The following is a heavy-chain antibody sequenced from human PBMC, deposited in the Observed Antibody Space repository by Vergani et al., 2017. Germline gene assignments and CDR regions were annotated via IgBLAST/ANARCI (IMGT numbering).Heavy chain of an antibody. CDR2: IYYSGST. Sequence: QVQLQESGPGLVKPSQTLSLTCTVSGDSISSSGYYCSWIRQHPGKGLEWIGYIYYSGSTYYNSSLKSRVTISVDTSKNQFSLKLSSVTAADTAVYYCARCYSSSSDAFDIWGQGTMVTVSS. CDR1: GDSISSSGYY. V-gene: IGHV4-31*03. D-gene: IGHD6-6*01. J-gene: IGHJ3*02. CDR3: ARCYSSSSDAFDI.